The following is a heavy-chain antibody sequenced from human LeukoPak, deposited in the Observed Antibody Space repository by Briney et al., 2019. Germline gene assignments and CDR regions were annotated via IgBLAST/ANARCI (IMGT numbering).Heavy chain of an antibody. J-gene: IGHJ4*02. Sequence: LAGRSLRLSCAASGFTFSSYGMHWVRQAPGKGLEWVAVISYDGSNKYYADSVKGRFTISRDNSKNTLYLQMNSLRAGDTAVYYCAKDWSGSYDYWGQGTLVTVSS. D-gene: IGHD1-26*01. CDR3: AKDWSGSYDY. CDR1: GFTFSSYG. V-gene: IGHV3-30*18. CDR2: ISYDGSNK.